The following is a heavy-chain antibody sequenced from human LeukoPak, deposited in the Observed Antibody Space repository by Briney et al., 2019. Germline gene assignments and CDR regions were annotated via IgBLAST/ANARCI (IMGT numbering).Heavy chain of an antibody. Sequence: KTSETQSLTCAVYGGSFSGYYWSWIRQPPGKELEWIGEINHSGSTNYNPSLKSRVTISVDTSKNQFSLKLSSVTAADTAVYYCARGRLPYGGEKAFDIWGQGTMVTVSS. J-gene: IGHJ3*02. CDR3: ARGRLPYGGEKAFDI. D-gene: IGHD4-23*01. V-gene: IGHV4-34*01. CDR2: INHSGST. CDR1: GGSFSGYY.